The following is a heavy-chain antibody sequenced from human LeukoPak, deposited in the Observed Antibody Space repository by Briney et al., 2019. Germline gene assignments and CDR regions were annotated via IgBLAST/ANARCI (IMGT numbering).Heavy chain of an antibody. J-gene: IGHJ5*02. D-gene: IGHD3-10*02. CDR3: ARDTYYYVEGDDP. CDR1: GFTFSDYY. Sequence: GGSLRLSCAASGFTFSDYYMSWIRQAPGKGLEWVANIKQDGSEKYYVDSVKGRFTISRDNAKNSLYLQMNSLRAEDTAVYYCARDTYYYVEGDDPWGQGTLVTVSS. V-gene: IGHV3-7*01. CDR2: IKQDGSEK.